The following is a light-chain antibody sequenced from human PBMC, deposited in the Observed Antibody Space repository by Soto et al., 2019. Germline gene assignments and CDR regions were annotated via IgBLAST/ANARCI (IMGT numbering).Light chain of an antibody. CDR1: QSVGRY. CDR2: DAS. Sequence: EIVLTQSPATLSLSTGEGATLSCRASQSVGRYLDWYQQKPGQAPRLLIYDASKRATGIAARFSGSGSGTDFTLTISSLEPEDFAVYYCQQRSDWPSTFGGGTKVQIK. J-gene: IGKJ4*01. CDR3: QQRSDWPST. V-gene: IGKV3-11*01.